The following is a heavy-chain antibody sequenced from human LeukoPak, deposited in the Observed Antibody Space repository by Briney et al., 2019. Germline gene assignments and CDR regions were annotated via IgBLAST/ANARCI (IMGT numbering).Heavy chain of an antibody. J-gene: IGHJ4*02. CDR1: GFTFSSYA. CDR3: AKGRGGRYYYGSGSFFDY. V-gene: IGHV3-23*01. D-gene: IGHD3-10*01. Sequence: GGSLRLSCAASGFTFSSYAMSWVRQAPGKGLEWVSAIRSSGGSTYYADSVKGRFTISRDNSKNTLYLQMNSLRAEDTAVYYCAKGRGGRYYYGSGSFFDYWGQGTLVTVSS. CDR2: IRSSGGST.